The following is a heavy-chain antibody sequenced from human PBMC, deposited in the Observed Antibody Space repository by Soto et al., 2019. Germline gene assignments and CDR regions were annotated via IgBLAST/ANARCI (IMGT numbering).Heavy chain of an antibody. V-gene: IGHV3-21*01. Sequence: GGSLRLSCAASGFTFSSYSMNWVRQAPGKGLEWVSSISSSSSYIYYADSVKGRFTISRDNAKNSLYLQMNSLRAEDTAVYYCARARGYSYAINGAFDIWGQGTMVTVSS. CDR2: ISSSSSYI. CDR3: ARARGYSYAINGAFDI. CDR1: GFTFSSYS. J-gene: IGHJ3*02. D-gene: IGHD5-18*01.